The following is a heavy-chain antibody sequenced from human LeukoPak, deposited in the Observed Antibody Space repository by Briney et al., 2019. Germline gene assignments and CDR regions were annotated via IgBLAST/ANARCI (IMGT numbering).Heavy chain of an antibody. Sequence: GASVKVSCKASGYTFTSYGISWVRQAPGQGLEWMGWNSAYNGNTNYAQKLQGRVTMTTDTSTSTAYMELRSLRSDDTAVYYCARVISSRYYYDSSGYLYYFDYWGQGTLVTVSS. CDR3: ARVISSRYYYDSSGYLYYFDY. V-gene: IGHV1-18*01. CDR2: NSAYNGNT. J-gene: IGHJ4*02. CDR1: GYTFTSYG. D-gene: IGHD3-22*01.